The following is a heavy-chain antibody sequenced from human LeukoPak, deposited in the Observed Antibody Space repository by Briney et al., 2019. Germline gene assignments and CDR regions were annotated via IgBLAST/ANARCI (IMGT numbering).Heavy chain of an antibody. J-gene: IGHJ4*02. V-gene: IGHV4-30-2*01. Sequence: SETLSLTCTVSGGSISSGGYYWSWIRQPPGKGLEWIGYIYHSGSTYYNPSLKSRVTISVDRSKNQFSLKLSSVTAADTAVYYCARAPKPYDFWSGSLPFDYWGQGTLVTVSS. CDR1: GGSISSGGYY. CDR3: ARAPKPYDFWSGSLPFDY. D-gene: IGHD3-3*01. CDR2: IYHSGST.